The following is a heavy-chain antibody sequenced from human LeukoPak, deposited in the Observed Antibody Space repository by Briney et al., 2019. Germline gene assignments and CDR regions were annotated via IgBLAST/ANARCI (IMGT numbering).Heavy chain of an antibody. Sequence: GGSLRLSCAASGFTFSSYWMSWVRQAPGKGLEWVANIKQDGSEKYYVDSEKGRFTISRDNAKNSLYLQMNSLRAEDTAVYYCAREGYYGDYAFWGQGTLVTVSS. CDR1: GFTFSSYW. J-gene: IGHJ4*02. V-gene: IGHV3-7*01. CDR3: AREGYYGDYAF. CDR2: IKQDGSEK. D-gene: IGHD4-17*01.